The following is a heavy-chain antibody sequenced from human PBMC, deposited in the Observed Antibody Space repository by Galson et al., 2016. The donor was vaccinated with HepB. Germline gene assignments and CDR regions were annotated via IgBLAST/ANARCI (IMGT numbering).Heavy chain of an antibody. CDR2: IWNDGRNQ. CDR1: GFSLRTYG. J-gene: IGHJ4*02. D-gene: IGHD3-3*01. Sequence: SLRLSCAASGFSLRTYGMQWVRQAPGKGLEWVAVIWNDGRNQYYADSVKGRFTISGDNSKNTLYVQMNSLRAEDTAVYYCAGDRGYRSRFLEWQFDFWGQGTLVTVSS. CDR3: AGDRGYRSRFLEWQFDF. V-gene: IGHV3-33*01.